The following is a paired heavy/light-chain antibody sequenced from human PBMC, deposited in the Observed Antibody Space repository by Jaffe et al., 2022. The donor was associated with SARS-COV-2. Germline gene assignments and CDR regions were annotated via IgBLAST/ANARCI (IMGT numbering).Heavy chain of an antibody. Sequence: EVQLVESGGGLVQPGGSLRLSCAASGFTFSIYEVNWVRQAPGKGLEWVSYISSSGSTIYYADSVKGRFTISRDNAKNSLYLQMNSLRAEDTAVYYCARESSCGGDCYFFDYWGQGTLVTVSS. V-gene: IGHV3-48*03. J-gene: IGHJ4*02. D-gene: IGHD2-21*02. CDR3: ARESSCGGDCYFFDY. CDR2: ISSSGSTI. CDR1: GFTFSIYE.
Light chain of an antibody. Sequence: SYELTQPPSVSVSPGQTASITCSGDRLGDTYACWYQQKPGQSPVLVIYQDTKRPSGIPGRFSGSNSGNTATLTISGTQAMDEADYYCQAWDSSTVVFGGGTKLTVL. V-gene: IGLV3-1*01. CDR3: QAWDSSTVV. CDR2: QDT. CDR1: RLGDTY. J-gene: IGLJ2*01.